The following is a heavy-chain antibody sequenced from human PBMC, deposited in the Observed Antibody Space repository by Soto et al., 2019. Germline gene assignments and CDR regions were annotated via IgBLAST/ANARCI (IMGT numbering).Heavy chain of an antibody. J-gene: IGHJ5*02. V-gene: IGHV4-59*01. CDR3: AREDLDIVATRLGWFDP. D-gene: IGHD5-12*01. CDR1: GGSISSYY. Sequence: SETLSLTCTVSGGSISSYYWSWIRQPPGKGLEWIGYIYYSGSTNYNPSLKSRVTISVDTSKNQFSLKLSSVTAADTAVYYCAREDLDIVATRLGWFDPWGQGTLVTVSS. CDR2: IYYSGST.